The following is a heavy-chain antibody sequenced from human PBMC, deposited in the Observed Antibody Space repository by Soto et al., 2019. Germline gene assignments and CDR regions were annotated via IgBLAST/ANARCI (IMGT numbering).Heavy chain of an antibody. CDR1: GYTFTSYY. J-gene: IGHJ1*01. CDR2: INPSGGST. Sequence: QVQLVQSGAEVKKPGASVKVSCKASGYTFTSYYIHWVRQAPGQGLEWMGIINPSGGSTSYAQKFQGRVTMTRDTSTSTVYMEPSSLRSGDTALYYCARSNSGRYEYLKHWGQGTVVTVSS. CDR3: ARSNSGRYEYLKH. V-gene: IGHV1-46*01. D-gene: IGHD3-10*01.